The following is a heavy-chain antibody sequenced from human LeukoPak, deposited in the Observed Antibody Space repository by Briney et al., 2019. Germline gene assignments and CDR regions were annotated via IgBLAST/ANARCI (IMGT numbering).Heavy chain of an antibody. J-gene: IGHJ4*02. CDR3: ARESRYSGSYYGAYYFDY. D-gene: IGHD1-26*01. CDR1: GDSVSSNSAA. V-gene: IGHV6-1*01. CDR2: TYYRSKWYN. Sequence: SQTLSLTCAISGDSVSSNSAAWNWIRQSPSRGLEWLGRTYYRSKWYNDYAVSVKSRITINPDTSKNQFSLQLNSLTPEDTAVYYCARESRYSGSYYGAYYFDYWGQGTLVTVSS.